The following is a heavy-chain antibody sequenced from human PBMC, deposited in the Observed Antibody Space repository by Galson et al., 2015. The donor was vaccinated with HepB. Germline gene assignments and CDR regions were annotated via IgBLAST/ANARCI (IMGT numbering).Heavy chain of an antibody. D-gene: IGHD6-6*01. CDR2: IWYDGSNK. J-gene: IGHJ3*02. CDR3: ARWEYSSSSYAFDI. CDR1: GFTFSSYG. Sequence: SLRLSCAASGFTFSSYGMHWVRQAPGKGLEWVAVIWYDGSNKYYADSVKGRFTISRDNSKNTLYLQMNSLRAEDTAVYYCARWEYSSSSYAFDIWGQGTMVTVSS. V-gene: IGHV3-33*01.